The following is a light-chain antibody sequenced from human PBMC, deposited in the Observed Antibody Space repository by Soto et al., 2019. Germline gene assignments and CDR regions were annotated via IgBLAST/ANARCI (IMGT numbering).Light chain of an antibody. J-gene: IGKJ2*01. CDR3: QQYNSYLYT. CDR1: QSISSW. CDR2: DAS. V-gene: IGKV1-5*01. Sequence: DIQMTQSPSTLSASVGDRVTITCRASQSISSWVAWYRQKPGEAPKLLIYDASSLQSGVPSRFSGSASGTEFTLTISSLQPDDFATYYCQQYNSYLYTFGQGTKVDIK.